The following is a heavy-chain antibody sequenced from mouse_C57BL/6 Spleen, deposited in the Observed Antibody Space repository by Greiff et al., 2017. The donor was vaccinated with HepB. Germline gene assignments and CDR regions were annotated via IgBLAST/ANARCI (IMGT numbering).Heavy chain of an antibody. D-gene: IGHD2-4*01. CDR1: GFTFSSYA. CDR3: ARDLGRAVDYGAAGFAY. Sequence: EVQVVESGGGLVKPGGSLKLSCAASGFTFSSYAMSWVRQTPEKRLEWVATISDGGSYTYYPDNVKGRFTISRDNAKNNLYLQMSHLKSEDTAMYYCARDLGRAVDYGAAGFAYWGQGTLVTVSA. CDR2: ISDGGSYT. J-gene: IGHJ3*01. V-gene: IGHV5-4*01.